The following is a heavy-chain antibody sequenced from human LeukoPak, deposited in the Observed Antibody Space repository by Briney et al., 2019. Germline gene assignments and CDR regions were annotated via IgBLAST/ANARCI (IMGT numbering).Heavy chain of an antibody. CDR1: GYSISSGYY. CDR3: ARGGDVVVVAASFDP. CDR2: IYHSGST. V-gene: IGHV4-38-2*02. J-gene: IGHJ5*02. D-gene: IGHD2-15*01. Sequence: SETLSLTCTVSGYSISSGYYWGWVRQPPGKGLEWIGEIYHSGSTNYNPSLKSRVTISVDKSKNQFSLKLSSVTAADTAVYYCARGGDVVVVAASFDPWGQGTLVTVSS.